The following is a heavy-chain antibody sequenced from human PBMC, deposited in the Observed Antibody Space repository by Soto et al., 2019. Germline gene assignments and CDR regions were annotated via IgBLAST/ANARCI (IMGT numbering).Heavy chain of an antibody. J-gene: IGHJ4*02. CDR3: ARLHYYPYSAGPPLYYFDQ. V-gene: IGHV4-4*02. CDR1: GDCLNSGHW. Sequence: XASLALTCAVCGDCLNSGHWWGWFRQPPGKGLEWIAEIYHSGNTVYNPSLKSRVTVSVDNSKNQFSLNLTSVTAADTAVYYCARLHYYPYSAGPPLYYFDQCGQRALVTVSS. D-gene: IGHD3-10*01. CDR2: IYHSGNT.